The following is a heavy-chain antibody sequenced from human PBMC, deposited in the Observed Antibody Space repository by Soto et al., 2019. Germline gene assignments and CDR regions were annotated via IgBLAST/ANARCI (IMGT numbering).Heavy chain of an antibody. CDR1: GGSFSVYY. CDR3: ARGNKLAYYGSGSQHRYDT. J-gene: IGHJ5*02. D-gene: IGHD3-10*01. CDR2: INHSGST. V-gene: IGHV4-34*01. Sequence: SETLSLTCAAYGGSFSVYYWSWIRQPPGQGLEGCGEINHSGSTNYNPSLKSRVTISVDTSKNQFSLELSPVTAADTAVYYCARGNKLAYYGSGSQHRYDTWSQGTLVTVSS.